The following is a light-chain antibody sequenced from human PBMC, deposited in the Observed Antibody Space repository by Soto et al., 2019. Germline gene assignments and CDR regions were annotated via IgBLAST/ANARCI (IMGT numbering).Light chain of an antibody. CDR3: SSYTSSSTRV. J-gene: IGLJ1*01. V-gene: IGLV2-14*01. CDR1: SSDVGGYNY. Sequence: QSVLTQPASVSGSPGHSITISCTGTSSDVGGYNYVSWYQQHPGKAPKLMIYDVSNRPPGVSNRFSSSKSGNTASLTISGLQAEDEADYYCSSYTSSSTRVFGTGTKVTVL. CDR2: DVS.